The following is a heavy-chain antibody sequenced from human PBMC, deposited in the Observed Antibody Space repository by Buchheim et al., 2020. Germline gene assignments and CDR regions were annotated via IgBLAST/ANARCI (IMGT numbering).Heavy chain of an antibody. V-gene: IGHV3-13*01. CDR2: IGTAGDT. Sequence: EVQLVESGGGLVQPGGSLRLSCAASGFTFSSYDMHWVRQATGKGLEWVSAIGTAGDTYYPGSVMCRFTISSENAKNSLYLQMNSLRAGDKAVYYCARGTTYYYDSSGYNSYGMDVWGQGTT. CDR1: GFTFSSYD. D-gene: IGHD3-22*01. CDR3: ARGTTYYYDSSGYNSYGMDV. J-gene: IGHJ6*02.